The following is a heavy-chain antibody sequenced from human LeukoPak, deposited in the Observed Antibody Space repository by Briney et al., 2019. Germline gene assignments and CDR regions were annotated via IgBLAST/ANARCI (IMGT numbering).Heavy chain of an antibody. CDR1: GDSISSNNW. D-gene: IGHD2-2*01. J-gene: IGHJ3*01. V-gene: IGHV4-4*02. CDR3: ARGRGAGCYAL. CDR2: IYHGGST. Sequence: PSETLSLTCAVSGDSISSNNWWSWVRQPPGKGLEWIGEIYHGGSTNYNPSLKSRVAMSVDRSRNQFSLNLSSVTAADTAVYYCARGRGAGCYALWGQGTMVTVSS.